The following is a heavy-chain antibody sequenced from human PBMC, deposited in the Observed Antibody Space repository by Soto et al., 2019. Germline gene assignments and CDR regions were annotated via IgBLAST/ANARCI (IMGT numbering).Heavy chain of an antibody. CDR3: ARGPHSSGWNWFDP. J-gene: IGHJ5*02. Sequence: SVKVSCKASGGTFSSYTISWVRQAPGQGLEWMGRIIPILGIANYAQKFQGRVTITADKSTSTAYMELSSLRSEDTAVYYCARGPHSSGWNWFDPWGLGSLVTVSS. CDR2: IIPILGIA. CDR1: GGTFSSYT. V-gene: IGHV1-69*02. D-gene: IGHD6-19*01.